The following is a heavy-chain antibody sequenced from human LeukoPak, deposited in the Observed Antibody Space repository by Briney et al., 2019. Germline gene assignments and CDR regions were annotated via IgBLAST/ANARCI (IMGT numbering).Heavy chain of an antibody. CDR3: ARHGDTVTWPTYYYYGMDV. J-gene: IGHJ6*02. D-gene: IGHD5-18*01. CDR1: GGSISSYY. Sequence: PSETLSLTCTVSGGSISSYYWSWIRQPPGKGLEWIGYIYYSGSTNYNPSLKSRVTISVDTSNNQFSLKLTSVTAADTAVYYCARHGDTVTWPTYYYYGMDVWGQGTTVTVSS. CDR2: IYYSGST. V-gene: IGHV4-59*08.